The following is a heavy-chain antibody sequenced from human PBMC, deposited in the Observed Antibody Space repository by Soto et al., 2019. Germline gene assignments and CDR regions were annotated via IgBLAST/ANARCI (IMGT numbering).Heavy chain of an antibody. CDR1: GFTFSDYY. V-gene: IGHV3-11*01. J-gene: IGHJ3*02. Sequence: GGSLRLSCAASGFTFSDYYMSWIRQAPGKGLEWVSYISSSGSTIYYADSVKGRFTISRDNAKNSLYLQMNSLRAEDTAVYYCARDEVGANYDFWSGYCTIWGQGTMVTVSS. CDR2: ISSSGSTI. CDR3: ARDEVGANYDFWSGYCTI. D-gene: IGHD3-3*01.